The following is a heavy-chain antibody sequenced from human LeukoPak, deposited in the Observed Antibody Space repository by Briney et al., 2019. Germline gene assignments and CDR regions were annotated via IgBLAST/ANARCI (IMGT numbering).Heavy chain of an antibody. CDR3: ARDVSDGSGYADY. CDR1: VYTFTDYY. Sequence: ASVTVSFKASVYTFTDYYMHWVRQAPGQGLEWMGWINPNSGSTNYAQKFQGRVTMTRDTSISTAYMELSRLRSDDTAVYYCARDVSDGSGYADYWGQGTLVTVSS. CDR2: INPNSGST. D-gene: IGHD5-12*01. J-gene: IGHJ4*02. V-gene: IGHV1-2*02.